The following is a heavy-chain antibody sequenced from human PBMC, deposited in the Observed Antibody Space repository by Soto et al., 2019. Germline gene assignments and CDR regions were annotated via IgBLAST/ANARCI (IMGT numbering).Heavy chain of an antibody. J-gene: IGHJ5*02. Sequence: SVKVSCKASGGTFSSYTISWVRQAPGQGLEWMGRIIPILGIANYAQKFQGRVTITADKSTSTAYMELSSLRSEDTAVYYCARSTGTTPGWFDPWGQGTLVTVSS. CDR1: GGTFSSYT. V-gene: IGHV1-69*02. CDR2: IIPILGIA. CDR3: ARSTGTTPGWFDP. D-gene: IGHD1-1*01.